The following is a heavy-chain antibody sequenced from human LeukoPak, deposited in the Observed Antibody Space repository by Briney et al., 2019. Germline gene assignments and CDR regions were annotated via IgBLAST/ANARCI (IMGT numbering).Heavy chain of an antibody. CDR1: GYAIGSSHY. J-gene: IGHJ2*01. V-gene: IGHV4-38-2*01. CDR2: VNLHGSS. Sequence: SSETLSLTCDVSGYAIGSSHYWGWIRQPPGRGLQWIGHVNLHGSSAYNASLRGRVTISIEASKNRSSLRLTSVTGADAAIYYCARVVSQAAPDWYMDVWGGGTVDSVSS. D-gene: IGHD2-21*01. CDR3: ARVVSQAAPDWYMDV.